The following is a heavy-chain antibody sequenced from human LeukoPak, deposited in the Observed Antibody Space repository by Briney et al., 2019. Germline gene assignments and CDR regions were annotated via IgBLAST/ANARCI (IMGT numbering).Heavy chain of an antibody. D-gene: IGHD4-17*01. CDR1: GGTFSSYA. CDR2: IIPIFGTA. V-gene: IGHV1-69*13. Sequence: ASMKVSCKASGGTFSSYAISWVRQAPGQGLEWMGGIIPIFGTANYAQKFQGRVTITAEESTSTAYMELSSLRSEDTDVYYCAGGYGDYQQSGHYYYYGMDVWGQGTTVTVSS. J-gene: IGHJ6*02. CDR3: AGGYGDYQQSGHYYYYGMDV.